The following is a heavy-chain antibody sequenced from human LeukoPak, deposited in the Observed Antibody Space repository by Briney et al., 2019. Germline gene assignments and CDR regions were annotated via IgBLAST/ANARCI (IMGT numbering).Heavy chain of an antibody. J-gene: IGHJ6*03. CDR1: GFTFSSHA. Sequence: GRSLRLACAASGFTFSSHAMSWVRQAPGEGLEWVSAVSGSGDNTYYADSVKGRFTISRDNSKNTLYLHMSSLRAEDTAVYYCACTAYYYYYLDVWGKGTTVTVSS. D-gene: IGHD5-18*01. CDR2: VSGSGDNT. CDR3: ACTAYYYYYLDV. V-gene: IGHV3-23*01.